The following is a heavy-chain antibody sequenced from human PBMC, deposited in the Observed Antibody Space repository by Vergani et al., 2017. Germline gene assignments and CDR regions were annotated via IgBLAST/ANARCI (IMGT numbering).Heavy chain of an antibody. D-gene: IGHD2-2*01. Sequence: QVQLVQSGAEVKKPGSSVKVSCKASGGTFSSYAISWVRQAPGQGLEWMGGIIPIFGTANYAQKFQGRVTITADESTSTAYMELSSLRSEDTAVYYCASAAVPAAMTYYYYGMDVWGQGTTVTVSS. CDR2: IIPIFGTA. CDR1: GGTFSSYA. V-gene: IGHV1-69*01. CDR3: ASAAVPAAMTYYYYGMDV. J-gene: IGHJ6*02.